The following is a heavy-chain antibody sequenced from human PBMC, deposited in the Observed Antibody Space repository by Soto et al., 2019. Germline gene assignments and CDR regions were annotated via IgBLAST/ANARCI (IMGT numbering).Heavy chain of an antibody. D-gene: IGHD3-3*01. J-gene: IGHJ6*02. CDR2: ISAYNGNT. V-gene: IGHV1-18*04. CDR1: GYTFTSYG. CDR3: MTHYDFWTTPTDYYYYYGMDV. Sequence: ASVKVSCKASGYTFTSYGISWVRQAPGQGLELMGWISAYNGNTNYAQKLQGRVTMTTDTPTSTAYMELRSLRSDDTAVYYCMTHYDFWTTPTDYYYYYGMDVWGQGTTVTVYS.